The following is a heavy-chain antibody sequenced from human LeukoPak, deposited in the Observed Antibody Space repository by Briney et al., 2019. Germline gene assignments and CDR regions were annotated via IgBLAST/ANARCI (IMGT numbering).Heavy chain of an antibody. CDR3: ARHSSGWYFDY. J-gene: IGHJ4*02. CDR1: GGSISSYY. Sequence: SETLPLTCTVSGGSISSYYWSWIRQPPGKGLEWIGYIYYSGSTNYNPSLKSRVTISVDTSKNQFSLKLSSVTAADTAVYYCARHSSGWYFDYWGQGTLVTVSS. V-gene: IGHV4-59*08. D-gene: IGHD6-19*01. CDR2: IYYSGST.